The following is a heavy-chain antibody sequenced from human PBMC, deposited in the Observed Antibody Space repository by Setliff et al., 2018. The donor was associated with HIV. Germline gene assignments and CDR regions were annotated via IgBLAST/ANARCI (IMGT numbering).Heavy chain of an antibody. D-gene: IGHD6-19*01. CDR2: ITHSGST. Sequence: PSETLSLTCAVYGGSFSGYYWTWIRQPPGKGLEWIGEITHSGSTNYNPSLETRVTISEDTSKNQFSLKLSSVTAADTAVYYCAKGVAGLQYYYYYMDVWGKGTTVTVSS. CDR1: GGSFSGYY. CDR3: AKGVAGLQYYYYYMDV. J-gene: IGHJ6*03. V-gene: IGHV4-34*01.